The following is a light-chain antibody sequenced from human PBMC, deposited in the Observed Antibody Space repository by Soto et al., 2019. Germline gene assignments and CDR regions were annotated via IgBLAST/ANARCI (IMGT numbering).Light chain of an antibody. CDR3: SSYAGRNNLV. J-gene: IGLJ2*01. Sequence: QSVLTQPPSASGSPGQSVAISCTGTSSDIGGYNYVSWYQQHPGKAPKLMIFEVSQRPSGVPDRFSGSKSGNTASLTVSGLQAEDEADYYCSSYAGRNNLVFGGGTKLTV. CDR1: SSDIGGYNY. CDR2: EVS. V-gene: IGLV2-8*01.